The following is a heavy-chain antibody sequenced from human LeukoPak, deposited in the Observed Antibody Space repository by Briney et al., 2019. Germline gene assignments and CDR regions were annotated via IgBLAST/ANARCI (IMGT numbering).Heavy chain of an antibody. J-gene: IGHJ4*02. V-gene: IGHV3-30-3*01. CDR2: ISYDGSNK. D-gene: IGHD2-2*01. CDR1: GFTFSSYA. Sequence: GGSLRLSCAASGFTFSSYAMHWVRQAPGKGLEWVAVISYDGSNKYYADSVKGRFTISRDNSKNTLYLQMSSLRAEDTAVYYCAKDASKIQPVDYWGQGTLVSVSS. CDR3: AKDASKIQPVDY.